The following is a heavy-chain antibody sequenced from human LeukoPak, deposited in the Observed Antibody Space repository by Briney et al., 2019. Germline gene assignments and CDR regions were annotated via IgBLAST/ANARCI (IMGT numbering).Heavy chain of an antibody. D-gene: IGHD3-10*01. CDR3: AKTVVRGVMTYYFDY. V-gene: IGHV3-23*01. CDR1: GFTFASYA. Sequence: GGSLRLSCAGSGFTFASYAMSWVRQAPGKGLGWVSAISGSGGGTYYADSVKGRFTISRDNSKNTLYLQMNSLRAEDTVVYYCAKTVVRGVMTYYFDYWGQGTLVTVSS. CDR2: ISGSGGGT. J-gene: IGHJ4*02.